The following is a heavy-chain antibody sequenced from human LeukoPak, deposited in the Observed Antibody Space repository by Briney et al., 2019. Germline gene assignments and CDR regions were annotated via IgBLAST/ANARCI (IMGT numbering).Heavy chain of an antibody. CDR2: IYYSGST. J-gene: IGHJ4*02. D-gene: IGHD3-10*01. Sequence: SETLSLTCTVSGGSLSSSSYYWGWIRQPPGKGLEWIGSIYYSGSTYYNPSLKSRVTISVDTSKNQFSLKLSSVTAADTAVYYCARAYYYGSEYYFDYWGQGTLVTVSS. V-gene: IGHV4-39*01. CDR1: GGSLSSSSYY. CDR3: ARAYYYGSEYYFDY.